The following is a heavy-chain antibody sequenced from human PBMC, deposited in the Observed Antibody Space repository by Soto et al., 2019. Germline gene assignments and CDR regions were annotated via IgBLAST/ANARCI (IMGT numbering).Heavy chain of an antibody. CDR2: ISAYNGNT. V-gene: IGHV1-18*01. D-gene: IGHD3-16*02. J-gene: IGHJ4*02. Sequence: ASVKVSCKASGYTFTSYGISWVRQAPGQGLEWMGWISAYNGNTNYAQKLQGRVTMTTDTSTSTAYMELRSLRSDDTAVYYCARDGSPDDYVWGSYRGWKKGPYYFDYWGQGTLVTVSS. CDR3: ARDGSPDDYVWGSYRGWKKGPYYFDY. CDR1: GYTFTSYG.